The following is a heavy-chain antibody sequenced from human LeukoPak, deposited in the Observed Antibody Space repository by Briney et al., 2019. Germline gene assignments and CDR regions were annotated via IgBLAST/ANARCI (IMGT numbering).Heavy chain of an antibody. Sequence: GGSLRLSCAVSGITLSNYGMSWVRQAPGKGLEWVAGISDSGGRTNYTDSVKGRFTISRDNPKNTLYLQMNSLRAEDTAVYFCAKRGVVIRVILVGFHKEAYYFDSWGQGALVSVSS. D-gene: IGHD3-22*01. V-gene: IGHV3-23*01. CDR2: ISDSGGRT. J-gene: IGHJ4*02. CDR1: GITLSNYG. CDR3: AKRGVVIRVILVGFHKEAYYFDS.